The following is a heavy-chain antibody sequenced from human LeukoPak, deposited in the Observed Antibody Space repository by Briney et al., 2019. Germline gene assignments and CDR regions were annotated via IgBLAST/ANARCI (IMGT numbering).Heavy chain of an antibody. CDR2: ISSSSSYI. V-gene: IGHV3-21*01. Sequence: PGGSLRLSCAASGFTVSSNYMSWVRQAPGKGLEWVSFISSSSSYIYYADSVKGRFTISRDNAKKSVYLQMNSLRDEDTAVYYCASGPLSRYGSGSYYKNWGQGTLVTVSS. CDR1: GFTVSSNY. CDR3: ASGPLSRYGSGSYYKN. D-gene: IGHD3-10*01. J-gene: IGHJ4*02.